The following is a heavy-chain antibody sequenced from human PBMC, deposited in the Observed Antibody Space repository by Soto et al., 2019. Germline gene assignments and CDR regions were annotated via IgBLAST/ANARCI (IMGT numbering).Heavy chain of an antibody. CDR1: GYTFTNYY. D-gene: IGHD4-4*01. J-gene: IGHJ4*02. CDR3: AKDYSRTYQFDY. Sequence: QVQLVQSGAEVKKPGASVKVSCKASGYTFTNYYMHWVRQAPGQGLEWMGIVNPSSGSTTYPQKFQGRVPMTRDTSTRTVYMELSSLRSEDTAVYYCAKDYSRTYQFDYWGQGTLVTVSS. CDR2: VNPSSGST. V-gene: IGHV1-46*01.